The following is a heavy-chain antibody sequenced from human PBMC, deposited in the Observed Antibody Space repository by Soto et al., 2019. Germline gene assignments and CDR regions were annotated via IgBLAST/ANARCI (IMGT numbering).Heavy chain of an antibody. V-gene: IGHV1-18*01. CDR1: GYTFSSYG. CDR3: ARDGGVYDYSPFDY. J-gene: IGHJ4*02. Sequence: ASVKVSCKASGYTFSSYGISWVRQAPGQGLEWMGWIRPDSGNTDYAQKFEGRVTITAHASTSAAYMELSSLRSEDTAVYYCARDGGVYDYSPFDYWGQGTLVTVSS. CDR2: IRPDSGNT. D-gene: IGHD4-4*01.